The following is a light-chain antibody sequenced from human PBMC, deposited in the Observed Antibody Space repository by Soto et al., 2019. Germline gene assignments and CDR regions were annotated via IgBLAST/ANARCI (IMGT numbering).Light chain of an antibody. CDR3: QQYGSTPLLT. Sequence: EIVLTQSPGTLSLSPGERATLSCRASQSVSSSYLAWYQQKPGQAPRLLIYGASSRATGIPDRFNGSGSGTDFTLNISRLEPEDFAVYYCQQYGSTPLLTFGGGTQVEIK. V-gene: IGKV3-20*01. J-gene: IGKJ4*01. CDR2: GAS. CDR1: QSVSSSY.